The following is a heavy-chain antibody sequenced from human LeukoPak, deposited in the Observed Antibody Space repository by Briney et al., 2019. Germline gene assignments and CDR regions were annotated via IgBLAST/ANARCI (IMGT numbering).Heavy chain of an antibody. J-gene: IGHJ4*02. CDR3: AKTISKFGELLDRRDY. CDR1: GFTFSSYA. Sequence: GGSLRLSCAASGFTFSSYAMSWVRQAPGKGLEWVSSISGSAGSTYYADSVKGRFTISRDNSKNTLYLQMNSLRAEDTAVYYCAKTISKFGELLDRRDYWGQGTLVTVSS. D-gene: IGHD3-10*01. CDR2: ISGSAGST. V-gene: IGHV3-23*01.